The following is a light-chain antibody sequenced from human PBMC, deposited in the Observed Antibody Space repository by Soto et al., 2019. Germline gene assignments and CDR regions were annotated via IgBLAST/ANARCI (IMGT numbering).Light chain of an antibody. CDR1: QSVSTN. CDR2: GAS. J-gene: IGKJ2*01. V-gene: IGKV3-15*01. Sequence: EIVMTQSPATLSVSPGESAILSCRASQSVSTNLAWYQQRRGQAPSLVIYGASARDTGVPDRFSGGGSGTAFTLTISSLQSEDFPVYYGQHYNNWPFTFGQGTKLEIK. CDR3: QHYNNWPFT.